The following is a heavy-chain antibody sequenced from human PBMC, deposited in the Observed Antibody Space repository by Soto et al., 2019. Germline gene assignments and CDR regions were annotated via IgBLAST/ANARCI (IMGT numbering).Heavy chain of an antibody. CDR1: GFTFSSYS. CDR3: ARVGYCSSTSCYARYRYYYYYMDV. CDR2: ISSSSSTI. D-gene: IGHD2-2*01. J-gene: IGHJ6*03. Sequence: GGSLRLSCAASGFTFSSYSMNWVRQAPGKGLEWVSYISSSSSTIYYADSVKGRFTISRDNAKNSLYLQMNSLRAEDTAVYYCARVGYCSSTSCYARYRYYYYYMDVWGKGTTVTVSS. V-gene: IGHV3-48*01.